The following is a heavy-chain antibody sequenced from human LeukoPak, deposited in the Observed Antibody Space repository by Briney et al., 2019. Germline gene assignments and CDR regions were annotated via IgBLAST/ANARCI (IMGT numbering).Heavy chain of an antibody. Sequence: SQTLSLTCAISGDSVSSNSAAWNWIRQSPSRGLEWLGRTFYRSKWYNDYAVSVKSRISINPDTSKNQLSLQLNSVTPEDTAVYYCARERGIAAAGTVGADYWGQGTLVTVSS. J-gene: IGHJ4*02. CDR3: ARERGIAAAGTVGADY. CDR2: TFYRSKWYN. V-gene: IGHV6-1*01. CDR1: GDSVSSNSAA. D-gene: IGHD6-13*01.